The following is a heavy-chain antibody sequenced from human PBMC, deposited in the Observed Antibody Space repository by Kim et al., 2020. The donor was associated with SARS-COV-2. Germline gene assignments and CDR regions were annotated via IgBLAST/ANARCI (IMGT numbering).Heavy chain of an antibody. V-gene: IGHV3-23*01. CDR1: GFIFSSYS. D-gene: IGHD3-10*01. J-gene: IGHJ5*02. Sequence: GGSLRLSCAASGFIFSSYSMNWVRQAPGKGLEWVSVISGSGANTFYADSVKGRFTISRDNSKNTLFLQMDSLRVEDTAVYYCTKRTNYGSGSYSWFYPWG. CDR2: ISGSGANT. CDR3: TKRTNYGSGSYSWFYP.